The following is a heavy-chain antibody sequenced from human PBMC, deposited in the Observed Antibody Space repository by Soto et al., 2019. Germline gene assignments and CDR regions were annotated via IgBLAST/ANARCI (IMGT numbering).Heavy chain of an antibody. CDR3: ARRVQVWLPDYYGIDV. D-gene: IGHD5-18*01. CDR2: ISTLNGNT. CDR1: GYDYVTYA. V-gene: IGHV1-18*01. Sequence: QAQLVQSGAEVKKPGASVNVSCKASGYDYVTYAITWVRQGPGQALEWMGWISTLNGNTNYAQNYEGRVTMTTDTSTRIVHLELRSLRSDDTAVYYCARRVQVWLPDYYGIDVWGQGTTVTVSS. J-gene: IGHJ6*02.